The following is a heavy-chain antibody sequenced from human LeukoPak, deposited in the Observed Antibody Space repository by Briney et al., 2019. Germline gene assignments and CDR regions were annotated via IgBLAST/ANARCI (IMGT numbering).Heavy chain of an antibody. CDR1: GNYW. Sequence: GGSLRLSCAASGNYWMHWVRQAPAKGLVWVSHINSDGSWTSYADSVKGRFTISKDNAKNTVYLQMNSLRAEDTAVYYCVSFYETYWGRGTLVTVSS. J-gene: IGHJ4*02. CDR2: INSDGSWT. CDR3: VSFYETY. D-gene: IGHD2/OR15-2a*01. V-gene: IGHV3-74*01.